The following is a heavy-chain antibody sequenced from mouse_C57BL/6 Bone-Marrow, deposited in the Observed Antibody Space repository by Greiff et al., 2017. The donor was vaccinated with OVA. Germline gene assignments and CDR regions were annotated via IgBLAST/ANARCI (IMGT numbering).Heavy chain of an antibody. D-gene: IGHD1-1*01. CDR3: AREGGSSYWYFDV. V-gene: IGHV1-69*01. CDR1: GYTFTSYW. Sequence: QVHVKQPGAELVMPGASVKLSCKASGYTFTSYWMHWVKQRPGQGLEWIGEIDPSDSYTNYNQKFKGKSTLTVDKSSSTAYMQLSSLTSEDSAVYYCAREGGSSYWYFDVWGTGTTVTVSS. J-gene: IGHJ1*03. CDR2: IDPSDSYT.